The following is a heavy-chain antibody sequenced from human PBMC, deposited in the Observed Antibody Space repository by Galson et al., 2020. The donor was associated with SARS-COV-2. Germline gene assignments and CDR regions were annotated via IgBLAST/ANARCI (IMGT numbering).Heavy chain of an antibody. D-gene: IGHD6-13*01. CDR2: IYTSGST. J-gene: IGHJ2*01. CDR3: AREEELQQLVHPTVHWYFDL. Sequence: SETLSLTCPVSGGSISSYYWSWIRQPAGKGLEWIGRIYTSGSTNYNPSLKSRVTMSVDTSKNQFSLKLSSVTAADTAVYYCAREEELQQLVHPTVHWYFDLWGRGTLVTVSS. CDR1: GGSISSYY. V-gene: IGHV4-4*07.